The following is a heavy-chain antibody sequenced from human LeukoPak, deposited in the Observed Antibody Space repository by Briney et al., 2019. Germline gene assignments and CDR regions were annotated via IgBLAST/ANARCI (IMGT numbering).Heavy chain of an antibody. Sequence: EASVKVSCKASGGTFSSYAISWVRQAPGQGLEWMGGIIPIFGTANYAQKFQGRVTITADESTSTAYMELSSLRSEDTAVYYCARVDSSSWYGYFDYWGQGTLVTVSS. D-gene: IGHD6-13*01. V-gene: IGHV1-69*13. CDR1: GGTFSSYA. CDR2: IIPIFGTA. CDR3: ARVDSSSWYGYFDY. J-gene: IGHJ4*02.